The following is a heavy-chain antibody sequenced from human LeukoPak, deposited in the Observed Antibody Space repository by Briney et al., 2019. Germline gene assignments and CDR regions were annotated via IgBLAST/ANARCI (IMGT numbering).Heavy chain of an antibody. V-gene: IGHV3-23*01. CDR3: AKDGEDYSDTCFDY. CDR1: GFTFSSYA. CDR2: ISDSGGST. Sequence: GGSLRLSCAASGFTFSSYAMSWVRQAPGKGLEWVSVISDSGGSTYYADSVKGRFTISRDNSKNTLYLQMNSLRAEDTATYYCAKDGEDYSDTCFDYWGQGTLVTVSS. J-gene: IGHJ4*02. D-gene: IGHD2-15*01.